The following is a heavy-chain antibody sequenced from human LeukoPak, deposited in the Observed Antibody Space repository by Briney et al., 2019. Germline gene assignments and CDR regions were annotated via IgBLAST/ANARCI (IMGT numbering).Heavy chain of an antibody. J-gene: IGHJ4*02. V-gene: IGHV4-59*01. CDR3: AREERMYYDILTGSGRVH. Sequence: PSETLSLTCTVSGGSISSYYWSWIRQPPGKGLEWIGYMYYRGNTNYNPSLKSRVTISIDTPNNQFSLKLSSVTAADTAVYYCAREERMYYDILTGSGRVHWGQGTLVTVSS. CDR2: MYYRGNT. D-gene: IGHD3-9*01. CDR1: GGSISSYY.